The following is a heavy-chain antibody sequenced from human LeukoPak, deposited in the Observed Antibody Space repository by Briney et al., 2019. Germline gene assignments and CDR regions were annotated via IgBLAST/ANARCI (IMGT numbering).Heavy chain of an antibody. CDR1: GGSITQTNY. Sequence: SGTLSLTCDVSGGSITQTNYWTWVRQPPGKGLEWVGEVNLQGGTNYNPSLLRRVAISVDTSANHVSLQMTSVTAADTAVYYCARDYKPVEWLVPYFDYWGLGTLVTVSS. CDR3: ARDYKPVEWLVPYFDY. J-gene: IGHJ4*02. V-gene: IGHV4-4*02. CDR2: VNLQGGT. D-gene: IGHD6-19*01.